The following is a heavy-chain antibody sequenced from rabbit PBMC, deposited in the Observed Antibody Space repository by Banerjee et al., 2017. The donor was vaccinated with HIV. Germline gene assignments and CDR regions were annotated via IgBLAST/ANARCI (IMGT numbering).Heavy chain of an antibody. Sequence: QEQLEESGGDLVKPEGSLTLTCTASGFSFSSNYYMCWVRQAPGKGLEWIACSDVGSSGSTYYASWAKGRFTVSKASSTTVTLQMTSLTAADTATYFCARDEDARVPGYAYNLWGPGTLVTVS. V-gene: IGHV1S45*01. CDR1: GFSFSSNYY. CDR3: ARDEDARVPGYAYNL. D-gene: IGHD6-1*01. CDR2: SDVGSSGST. J-gene: IGHJ4*01.